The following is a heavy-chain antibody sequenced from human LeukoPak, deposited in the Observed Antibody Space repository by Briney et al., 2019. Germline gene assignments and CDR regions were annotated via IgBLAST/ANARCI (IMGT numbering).Heavy chain of an antibody. CDR3: ARHPTGYSSSWFHYYYYMDV. CDR2: VNHSGST. J-gene: IGHJ6*03. Sequence: SETLSLTCAVYGGSFSGYYWSWIRQPPGKGLEWIGEVNHSGSTNYNPSLKSRVTISVDTSKNQFSLKLSSVTAADTAVYYCARHPTGYSSSWFHYYYYMDVWGKGTTVTVSS. D-gene: IGHD6-13*01. CDR1: GGSFSGYY. V-gene: IGHV4-34*01.